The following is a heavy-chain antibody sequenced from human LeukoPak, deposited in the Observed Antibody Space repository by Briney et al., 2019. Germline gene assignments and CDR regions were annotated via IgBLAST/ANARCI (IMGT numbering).Heavy chain of an antibody. CDR3: ARDGNRDGDMDV. Sequence: GGSLRLSCAASGFTFVSYNMNWVRQAPGKGLEWVAYISSSSSLIYYAGSVEGRFTVSRDSAKRSLYLQMNSLRAEDTAVYYCARDGNRDGDMDVWGKGTTVTVSS. V-gene: IGHV3-48*01. D-gene: IGHD1-1*01. CDR1: GFTFVSYN. CDR2: ISSSSSLI. J-gene: IGHJ6*03.